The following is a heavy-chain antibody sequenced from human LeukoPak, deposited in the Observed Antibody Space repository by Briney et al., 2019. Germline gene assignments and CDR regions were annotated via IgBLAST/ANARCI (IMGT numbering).Heavy chain of an antibody. D-gene: IGHD6-19*01. Sequence: SVKVSCKASGYTFTSYGISWVRQAPGQGLEWMGRIIPILGIANYAQKFQGRVTITADKSTSTAYMELSSLRSEDTAVYYCARVSVAGPPYFDYWGQGTLVTVSS. CDR1: GYTFTSYG. V-gene: IGHV1-69*04. J-gene: IGHJ4*02. CDR3: ARVSVAGPPYFDY. CDR2: IIPILGIA.